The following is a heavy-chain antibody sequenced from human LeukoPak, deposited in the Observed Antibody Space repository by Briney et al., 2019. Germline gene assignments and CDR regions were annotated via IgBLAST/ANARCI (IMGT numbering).Heavy chain of an antibody. V-gene: IGHV4-59*01. CDR2: IYYSGST. CDR1: GGSISSYY. CDR3: AREAGGDPGVWFDP. D-gene: IGHD2-21*02. Sequence: SETLSHTCTVSGGSISSYYWSWIRQPPGKGLEWIGYIYYSGSTNYNPSLKSRVTISVDTSKNQFSLKLSSVTAADTAVYYCAREAGGDPGVWFDPWGQGTLVTVSS. J-gene: IGHJ5*02.